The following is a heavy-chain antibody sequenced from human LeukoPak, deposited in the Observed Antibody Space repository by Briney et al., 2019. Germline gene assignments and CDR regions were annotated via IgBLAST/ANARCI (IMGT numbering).Heavy chain of an antibody. V-gene: IGHV3-23*01. J-gene: IGHJ4*02. CDR3: AKVETAAAATLRGFDY. D-gene: IGHD6-13*01. Sequence: QAGGSLRLSCAASGLTFSSYAMSWVRQAPGKGLEWVSSIGGSGGSTYYADSVKGRFTISRDNSKNTLYLQMNSLRAEDTAVYYCAKVETAAAATLRGFDYWGQGTLVTVSS. CDR1: GLTFSSYA. CDR2: IGGSGGST.